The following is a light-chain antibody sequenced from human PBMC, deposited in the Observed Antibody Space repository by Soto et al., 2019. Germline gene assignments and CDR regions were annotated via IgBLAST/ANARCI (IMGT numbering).Light chain of an antibody. J-gene: IGKJ1*01. V-gene: IGKV3-20*01. CDR3: QQYVTSSPRT. CDR1: QSVTNNN. CDR2: AAS. Sequence: EIVLTQSPGTLSLSPGERVTLSCRASQSVTNNNLAWFQQKPGQAPRLLIHAASTRAVGIPVRFSGGGSGTDFTLAISRLAPEDFAVYYCQQYVTSSPRTFGQGTKVDIK.